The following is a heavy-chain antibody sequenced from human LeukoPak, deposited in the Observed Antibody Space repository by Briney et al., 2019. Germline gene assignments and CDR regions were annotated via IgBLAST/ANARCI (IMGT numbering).Heavy chain of an antibody. CDR1: GGSISSYY. Sequence: PSETLSLTCTVSGGSISSYYWGWIRQPPGKGLEWIGSIYYSGSTYYNPSLKSRVTISVDTSKNQFSLKLSSVTAADTAVYYCAREGNYYDSSGPIDIWGQGTMVTVSS. CDR3: AREGNYYDSSGPIDI. J-gene: IGHJ3*02. V-gene: IGHV4-39*07. CDR2: IYYSGST. D-gene: IGHD3-22*01.